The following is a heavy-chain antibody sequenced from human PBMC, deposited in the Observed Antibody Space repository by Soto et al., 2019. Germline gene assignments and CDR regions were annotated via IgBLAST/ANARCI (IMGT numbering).Heavy chain of an antibody. CDR2: IYYSGST. CDR3: ARVSRDAYNPRTDYLDY. Sequence: SETLSLTCTVSGDSITSGESYWSWIRQPPGKGLEWIGYIYYSGSTYYNPSLKSRVTISVDTSKNQFSLKLSSVTAADTAVYFCARVSRDAYNPRTDYLDYWGQGTLVTVSS. CDR1: GDSITSGESY. D-gene: IGHD1-1*01. V-gene: IGHV4-30-4*02. J-gene: IGHJ4*02.